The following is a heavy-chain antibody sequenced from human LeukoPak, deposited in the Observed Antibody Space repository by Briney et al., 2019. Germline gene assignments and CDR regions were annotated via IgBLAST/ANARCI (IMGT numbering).Heavy chain of an antibody. J-gene: IGHJ4*02. CDR3: ARGIRKGERWLQLLH. D-gene: IGHD5-24*01. V-gene: IGHV4-61*02. CDR1: GGSISSGSYY. Sequence: SETLSLTCTVSGGSISSGSYYWSWIRQPAGKGLEWIGRIYTSGSTNYNPSLKSRVTISVDTSKNQFSLKLSSVTAADTAVYYCARGIRKGERWLQLLHWGQGTLVTVSS. CDR2: IYTSGST.